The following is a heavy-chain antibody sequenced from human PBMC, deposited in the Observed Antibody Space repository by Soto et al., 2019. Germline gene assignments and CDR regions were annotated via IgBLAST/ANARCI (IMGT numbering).Heavy chain of an antibody. D-gene: IGHD6-13*01. CDR1: GFTFSGSS. CDR3: TKRIGAYAMDV. V-gene: IGHV3-73*01. CDR2: IRGKTDTYAT. J-gene: IGHJ6*02. Sequence: GGSLRLSCAASGFTFSGSSMHWVRQASGKGLEWVGRIRGKTDTYATAYAAPVRGRFTISRDDSKNTAYLQMNSLKTEDTAVYFCTKRIGAYAMDVWGQGTTGTSP.